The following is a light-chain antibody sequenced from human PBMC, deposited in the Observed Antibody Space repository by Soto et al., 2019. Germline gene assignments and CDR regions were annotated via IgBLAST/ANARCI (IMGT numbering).Light chain of an antibody. J-gene: IGKJ3*01. Sequence: EIVLTQSPGTLSLSPGERATLSCRASQSVSSSYLAWYQQKPGQAPRLLIYGASSRATGIPDRFSGSGSGTDFTLTINRLEPEDFAVYYCQQYGSSRVFTFGPGTKVDIK. CDR1: QSVSSSY. V-gene: IGKV3-20*01. CDR3: QQYGSSRVFT. CDR2: GAS.